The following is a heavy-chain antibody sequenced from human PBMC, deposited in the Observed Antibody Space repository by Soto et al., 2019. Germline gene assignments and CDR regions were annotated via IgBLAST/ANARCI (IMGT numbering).Heavy chain of an antibody. D-gene: IGHD3-16*02. CDR1: GCTFTSSA. CDR2: IVVGSGNT. V-gene: IGHV1-58*01. CDR3: AAALYDYVWGSYRTEDYYYGMDV. J-gene: IGHJ6*02. Sequence: AVKVSCKASGCTFTSSAVQWVRQSRGQRLEWIGWIVVGSGNTNYAQKFQERVTITRDMSTSTAYMELSSLRSEDTAVYYCAAALYDYVWGSYRTEDYYYGMDVWGQGTTVTVSS.